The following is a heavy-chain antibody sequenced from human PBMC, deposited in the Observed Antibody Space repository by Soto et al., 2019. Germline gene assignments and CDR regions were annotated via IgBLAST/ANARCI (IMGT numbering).Heavy chain of an antibody. V-gene: IGHV3-30-3*01. D-gene: IGHD6-19*01. CDR1: GFTFSSYA. CDR3: ARSHIAVAGSFYGMDV. Sequence: GGSLRLSCAASGFTFSSYAMHWVRQAPGKGLEWLAVISYDGSNKYYADSVKGRFTISRDNSKNTLYLQMNSLRAEDTAVYYCARSHIAVAGSFYGMDVWGQGTTVTVSS. CDR2: ISYDGSNK. J-gene: IGHJ6*02.